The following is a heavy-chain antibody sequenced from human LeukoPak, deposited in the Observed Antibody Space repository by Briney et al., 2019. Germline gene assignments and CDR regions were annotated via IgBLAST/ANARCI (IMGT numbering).Heavy chain of an antibody. Sequence: GGSLRLSCAASGFTFSSYGMHWVRQAPGKGLEWVSGIRYDGSNKYYADSVKGRFTISRDNSKNTQYLQMNSLRAEDTAVYYCAKAITIFGVMRDAFDIWGQGTMVTVSS. CDR2: IRYDGSNK. D-gene: IGHD3-3*01. V-gene: IGHV3-33*06. CDR1: GFTFSSYG. J-gene: IGHJ3*02. CDR3: AKAITIFGVMRDAFDI.